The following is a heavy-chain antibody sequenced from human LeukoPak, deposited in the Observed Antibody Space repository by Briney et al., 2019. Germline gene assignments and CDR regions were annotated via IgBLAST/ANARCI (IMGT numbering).Heavy chain of an antibody. CDR1: GYTFTSYG. CDR3: ARDPSRYCSSTSCSNIAQGLDY. Sequence: ASVKVSCKASGYTFTSYGISWVRQAPGQGLEWMGWISAYNGNTNYAQKLQGRVTMTTDTSTSTAYMELRSLRSDDTAVYYCARDPSRYCSSTSCSNIAQGLDYWGQGTLVTVSS. J-gene: IGHJ4*02. D-gene: IGHD2-2*01. CDR2: ISAYNGNT. V-gene: IGHV1-18*01.